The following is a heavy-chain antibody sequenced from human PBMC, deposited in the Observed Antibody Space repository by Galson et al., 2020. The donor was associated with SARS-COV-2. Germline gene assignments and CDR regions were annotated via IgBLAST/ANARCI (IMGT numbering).Heavy chain of an antibody. CDR1: GYSFTNYW. V-gene: IGHV5-51*01. D-gene: IGHD5-12*01. CDR3: ARRFHRDGYNYEIDY. Sequence: GASLKISCKGSGYSFTNYWIGWVRQMPGKGLEWMGIIYPDYPDTRYSPLFQGQVTISADNSISTAYLQWSSLKASDTAMYYCARRFHRDGYNYEIDYWGQGTLVTVSS. CDR2: IYPDYPDT. J-gene: IGHJ4*02.